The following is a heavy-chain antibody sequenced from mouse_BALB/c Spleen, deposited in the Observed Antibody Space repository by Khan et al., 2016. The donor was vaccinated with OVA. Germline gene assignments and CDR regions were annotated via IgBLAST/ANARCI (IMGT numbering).Heavy chain of an antibody. CDR1: GFTFSSYV. CDR3: AREAYRYDEYYFDY. V-gene: IGHV5-6-5*01. D-gene: IGHD2-14*01. Sequence: EVELVESGGGSVKPGGSLKLSCAVSGFTFSSYVMSWVRQTPEKRLEWVASISSGGSTHSRDSVEGRFTISRDNARNILYLQISSLRSEDMSIYYCAREAYRYDEYYFDYWGQGTTLTVSS. J-gene: IGHJ2*01. CDR2: ISSGGST.